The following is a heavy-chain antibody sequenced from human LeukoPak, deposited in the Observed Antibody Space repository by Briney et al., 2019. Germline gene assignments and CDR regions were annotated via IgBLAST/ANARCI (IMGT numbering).Heavy chain of an antibody. V-gene: IGHV1-8*01. CDR3: TRAWSGGSDAFDI. J-gene: IGHJ3*02. Sequence: VASVEASGKPFGYTFSNYDSNWLRRATGQGLEWLGRMNPSSGNTGYAQKFQGRVTMTWRTSMTTAYMELSSLRSEDTAMYYCTRAWSGGSDAFDIWGQGTMVTVSS. D-gene: IGHD3-3*01. CDR2: MNPSSGNT. CDR1: GYTFSNYD.